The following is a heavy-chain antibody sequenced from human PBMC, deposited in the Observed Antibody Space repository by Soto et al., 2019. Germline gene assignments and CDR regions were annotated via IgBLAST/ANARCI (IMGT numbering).Heavy chain of an antibody. CDR2: INHSGST. D-gene: IGHD5-12*01. V-gene: IGHV4-34*01. CDR3: ARGVGDGYNWSGVVDY. CDR1: GGSFSGYY. J-gene: IGHJ4*02. Sequence: QVQLQQWGAGLLKPSETLSLTCAVYGGSFSGYYWSWIRQPPGKRLEWIGEINHSGSTNYNPSLKSRVTISVDTSKNQFSLKLSSVTAADTAVYYCARGVGDGYNWSGVVDYWGQGTLVTVSS.